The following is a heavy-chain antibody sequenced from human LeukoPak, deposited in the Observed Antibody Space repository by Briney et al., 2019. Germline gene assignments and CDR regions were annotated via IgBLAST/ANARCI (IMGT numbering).Heavy chain of an antibody. CDR2: IIPIFGTS. D-gene: IGHD1-26*01. Sequence: GASVKVSCQASGGTFSRYVLSWVRQAPAQGLEWMGRIIPIFGTSNYAQKFQGRVTITTDESPRPAYMELSSLRSDDKAVYYCGREIVGAIDYWGQGTLVTVSS. CDR1: GGTFSRYV. CDR3: GREIVGAIDY. J-gene: IGHJ4*02. V-gene: IGHV1-69*05.